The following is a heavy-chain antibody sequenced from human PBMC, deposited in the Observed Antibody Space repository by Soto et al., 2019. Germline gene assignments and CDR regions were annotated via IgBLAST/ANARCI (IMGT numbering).Heavy chain of an antibody. CDR3: ARDYYYGSGSPFVDY. CDR1: GFTFSNYW. CDR2: IKQDGSEK. Sequence: EVQLVESGGGLVQPGGSLRLSCAASGFTFSNYWMSWVRQAPGKGLEWVANIKQDGSEKYYVDSVKGRFTISRDNAKNSLYLQMNSLRAEVTAVYYCARDYYYGSGSPFVDYWGPGTLVTVSS. D-gene: IGHD3-10*01. J-gene: IGHJ4*02. V-gene: IGHV3-7*05.